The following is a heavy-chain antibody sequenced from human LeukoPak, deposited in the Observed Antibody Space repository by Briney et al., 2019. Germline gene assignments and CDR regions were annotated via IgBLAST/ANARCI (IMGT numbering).Heavy chain of an antibody. Sequence: GGSLRLSCAASGFTFSNYAMTWVRQGPGKGLAWVSGISTIGGSTDYADFVKGRFTMSRDNSKNTLYLQMNSLRVEDTATYYCAKDLKGLYDCVRGSYAVDNWGQGTTVTVSS. J-gene: IGHJ3*02. D-gene: IGHD3-16*01. CDR1: GFTFSNYA. CDR3: AKDLKGLYDCVRGSYAVDN. CDR2: ISTIGGST. V-gene: IGHV3-23*01.